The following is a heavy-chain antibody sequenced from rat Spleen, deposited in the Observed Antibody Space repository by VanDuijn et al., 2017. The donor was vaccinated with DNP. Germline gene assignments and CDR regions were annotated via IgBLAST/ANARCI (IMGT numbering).Heavy chain of an antibody. D-gene: IGHD1-10*01. J-gene: IGHJ2*01. CDR2: ISSGGNT. Sequence: KESGPGLMQPSQTLSLTCIVSGFSLTTNGVSWVRQPPGKGLEWIAAISSGGNTYFNSAVKSRLSISRDTSKSQVFLGMNSLQAEDTAIYFCAREREPNNNPYYFDYWGQGVMVTVSS. CDR1: GFSLTTNG. V-gene: IGHV2S8*01. CDR3: AREREPNNNPYYFDY.